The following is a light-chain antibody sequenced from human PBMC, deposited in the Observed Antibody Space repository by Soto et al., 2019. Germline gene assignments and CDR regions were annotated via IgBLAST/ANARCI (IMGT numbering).Light chain of an antibody. CDR3: QQYGSSPPRT. CDR1: QSVSNDF. J-gene: IGKJ1*01. V-gene: IGKV3-20*01. Sequence: EIVLTQSPGILSLSPGERATLSCRASQSVSNDFLAWYQQKPGQAPRLLIYGASTRATDVPDRFSGSGSGADFTLSISRLEPEDVAVYYCQQYGSSPPRTFGQGTKVDLK. CDR2: GAS.